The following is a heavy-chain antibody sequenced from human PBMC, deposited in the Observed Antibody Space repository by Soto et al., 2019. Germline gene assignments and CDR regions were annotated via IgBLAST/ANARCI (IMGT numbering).Heavy chain of an antibody. CDR1: GFTFSSYA. J-gene: IGHJ6*02. V-gene: IGHV3-30-3*01. CDR2: ISYDGSNK. CDR3: ARAMDRYYYYGMDV. Sequence: QVQLVESGGGVVQPGRSLRLSCAASGFTFSSYAMHWVRQAPGKGLEWVAVISYDGSNKYYADSVKGRFTISRDNSENTLYLQMNSLRAEDTAVYYCARAMDRYYYYGMDVWGQGTKVTVSS.